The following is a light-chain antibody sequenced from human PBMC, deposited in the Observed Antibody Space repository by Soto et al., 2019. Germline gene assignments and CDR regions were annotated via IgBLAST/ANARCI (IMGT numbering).Light chain of an antibody. CDR2: EVS. CDR1: SSDVGGYNY. J-gene: IGLJ1*01. CDR3: RSYTSSSIYV. V-gene: IGLV2-14*01. Sequence: QSVLTQPASVSGSPGQSITISCTGTSSDVGGYNYVSWYQQHPGKAPKLMIYEVSNRPSGVSNRFSGSKSGNTASLTISGLQAEDEADYYCRSYTSSSIYVLGNGTKVT.